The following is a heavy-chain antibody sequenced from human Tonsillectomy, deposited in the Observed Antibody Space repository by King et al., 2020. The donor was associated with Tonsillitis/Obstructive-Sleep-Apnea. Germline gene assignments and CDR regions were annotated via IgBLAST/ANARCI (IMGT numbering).Heavy chain of an antibody. CDR3: TTYGDHLPGAFDI. V-gene: IGHV3-15*07. CDR2: IKSKTDGGTT. J-gene: IGHJ3*02. CDR1: GFTFSNAW. Sequence: VQLVESGGGLVKPGGSLRLSCAASGFTFSNAWMSWVRQAPGKGLDWVGRIKSKTDGGTTDYAAPVKVRFTISRDDSKDTLYLQMNSLKTEDTSVYYCTTYGDHLPGAFDIWGQGKMVTVSS. D-gene: IGHD4-17*01.